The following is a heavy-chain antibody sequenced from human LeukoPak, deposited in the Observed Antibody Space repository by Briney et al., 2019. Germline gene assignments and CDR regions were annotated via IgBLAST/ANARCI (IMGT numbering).Heavy chain of an antibody. CDR3: ARGLWFGELRIYCYGMDV. D-gene: IGHD3-10*01. CDR1: GGSISSYY. CDR2: IYTSGST. Sequence: SETLSLTCTVSGGSISSYYWSWIRQPAGKGLEWIGRIYTSGSTNYNPSLKSRVTMSVDTSKNQFSLELSSVTAADTAVYYCARGLWFGELRIYCYGMDVWGQGTTVTVSS. V-gene: IGHV4-4*07. J-gene: IGHJ6*02.